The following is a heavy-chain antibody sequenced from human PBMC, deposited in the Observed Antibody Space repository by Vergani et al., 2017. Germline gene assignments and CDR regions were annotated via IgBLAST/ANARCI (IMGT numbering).Heavy chain of an antibody. V-gene: IGHV5-51*01. Sequence: EVMLVQSGAEVQKPGESLKISCKYSESSFISNEIAWVRQMSGEGLQWMGNINPIDSKIAYSPSFQGQAIMSLDKSITTAYLQWRSLKASDTAIYYCTRHVPCGDGACLHFDHWGQGTQVTVSS. D-gene: IGHD2-21*01. CDR2: INPIDSKI. CDR1: ESSFISNE. J-gene: IGHJ4*02. CDR3: TRHVPCGDGACLHFDH.